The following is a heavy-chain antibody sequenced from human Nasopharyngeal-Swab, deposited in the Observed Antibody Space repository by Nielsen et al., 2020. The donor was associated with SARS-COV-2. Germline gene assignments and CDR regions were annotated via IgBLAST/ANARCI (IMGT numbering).Heavy chain of an antibody. CDR1: GFSLPASGFC. CDR3: ARSTYLHSSGRRGLDV. CDR2: IDWDDSK. Sequence: SGPTLVTPTQSLTLICSVSGFSLPASGFCVNWIRPPPGRALEWLAVIDWDDSKSYNSSLRSRLAIYKDTISDEVVLTVANMDPLDTGTYFCARSTYLHSSGRRGLDVWGQGTTVTVSS. J-gene: IGHJ6*02. D-gene: IGHD3-10*01. V-gene: IGHV2-70*01.